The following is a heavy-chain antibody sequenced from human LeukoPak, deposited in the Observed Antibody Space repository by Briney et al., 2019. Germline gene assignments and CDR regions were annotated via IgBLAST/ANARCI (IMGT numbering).Heavy chain of an antibody. D-gene: IGHD3-22*01. V-gene: IGHV4-39*07. J-gene: IGHJ4*02. CDR1: GGSISTNSYY. CDR2: IDSSGGT. CDR3: AKARGDSSGYYPKSPDY. Sequence: SETLSLTCTVSGGSISTNSYYWGWIRQPPGKGLEWIGSIDSSGGTSYKSSLKSRVTLSVDTSKNQFSLKLNSVTAADTAVYYCAKARGDSSGYYPKSPDYWGQGTLVTVSS.